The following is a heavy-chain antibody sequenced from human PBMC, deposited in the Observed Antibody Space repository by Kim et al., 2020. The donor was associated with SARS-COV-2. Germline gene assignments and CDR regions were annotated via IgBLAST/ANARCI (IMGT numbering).Heavy chain of an antibody. D-gene: IGHD3-16*01. J-gene: IGHJ4*02. CDR3: ARSAGPYDYYFDY. V-gene: IGHV5-51*01. Sequence: YSPSFQGQVPISADKSTTTAYLQWSSLKASDTAMYYCARSAGPYDYYFDYWGQGTLVTVSS.